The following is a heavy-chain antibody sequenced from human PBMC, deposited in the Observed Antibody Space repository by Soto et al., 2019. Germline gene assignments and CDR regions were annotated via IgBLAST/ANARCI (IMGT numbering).Heavy chain of an antibody. V-gene: IGHV3-23*01. CDR1: GFTFSSYA. Sequence: GGSLRLSXAASGFTFSSYAMSWVRQAPGKGLEWVSAISGSGGSTYYADSVKGRFTIPRDNSKNTLYLQMNSLRAEDTAVYYCAKDFRYDSSGYYSWGQGTLVTVSS. D-gene: IGHD3-22*01. J-gene: IGHJ1*01. CDR2: ISGSGGST. CDR3: AKDFRYDSSGYYS.